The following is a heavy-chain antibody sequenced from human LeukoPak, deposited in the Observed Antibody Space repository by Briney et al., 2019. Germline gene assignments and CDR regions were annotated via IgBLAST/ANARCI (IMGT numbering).Heavy chain of an antibody. CDR1: GFTFSSYA. J-gene: IGHJ4*02. Sequence: GGSLRLSCAASGFTFSSYAMSWVRQAPGKGLEWVSAISGSGGSTYYADSVKGRFTISRDNSKNTLYLQMNSLRAEDTAVYYCAKDQYYDSSGHLDYWGQGTLVTVSS. V-gene: IGHV3-23*01. D-gene: IGHD3-22*01. CDR2: ISGSGGST. CDR3: AKDQYYDSSGHLDY.